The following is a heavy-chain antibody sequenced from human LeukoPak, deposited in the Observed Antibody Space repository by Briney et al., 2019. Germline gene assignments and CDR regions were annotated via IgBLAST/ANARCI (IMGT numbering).Heavy chain of an antibody. Sequence: GGSLRLSCAASGFTFSSYAMSWVRQAPGKGLEWVSAISGSGGSTYYADSVKGRFTISRDNSKNTLYLQMNSLRAEDTAVYYCARDYYDSSGYYPLIDYWGQGTLVTVSS. D-gene: IGHD3-22*01. CDR3: ARDYYDSSGYYPLIDY. V-gene: IGHV3-23*01. J-gene: IGHJ4*02. CDR2: ISGSGGST. CDR1: GFTFSSYA.